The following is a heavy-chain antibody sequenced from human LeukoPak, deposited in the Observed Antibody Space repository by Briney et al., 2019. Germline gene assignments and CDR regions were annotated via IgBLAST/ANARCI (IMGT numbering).Heavy chain of an antibody. D-gene: IGHD5-18*01. CDR3: ARRGQLWLLEDAFDI. CDR1: GFTFSSYS. Sequence: GGSLRLSCAASGFTFSSYSMNWVRQAPGKGLEWVSSISSSSSYIYYADSVKGRFTISRDNAKNSLYLQMNSLRAEDTAVYYCARRGQLWLLEDAFDIWGQGTMVTVSS. CDR2: ISSSSSYI. V-gene: IGHV3-21*01. J-gene: IGHJ3*02.